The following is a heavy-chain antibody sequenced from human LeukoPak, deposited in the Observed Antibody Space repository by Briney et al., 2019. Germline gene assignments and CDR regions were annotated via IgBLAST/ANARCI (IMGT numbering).Heavy chain of an antibody. J-gene: IGHJ4*02. V-gene: IGHV3-23*01. Sequence: GGSLRLSCAASGFTFSSYAMSWVRQAPGKGLEWVSALSGSGGSTYCADSVKGRFTISRDNSKNTPYLQMNSLRAEDTAVYYCAKDPLGIVVVPAAAPDDYWGQGTLVTVSS. D-gene: IGHD2-2*03. CDR3: AKDPLGIVVVPAAAPDDY. CDR2: LSGSGGST. CDR1: GFTFSSYA.